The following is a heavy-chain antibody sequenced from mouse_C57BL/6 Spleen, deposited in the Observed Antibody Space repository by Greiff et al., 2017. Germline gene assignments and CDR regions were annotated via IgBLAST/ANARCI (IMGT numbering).Heavy chain of an antibody. CDR1: GYAFSSSW. Sequence: VQLQQSGPELVKPGASVKISCKASGYAFSSSWMNWVKQRPGKGLEWIGRIYPGDGDTNYNGKFKGKATLTADKSSSTAYMQLSSLTSEDSAVYVCARRRVYDGPFDDWGQGTTLTVSS. J-gene: IGHJ2*01. CDR2: IYPGDGDT. D-gene: IGHD2-3*01. CDR3: ARRRVYDGPFDD. V-gene: IGHV1-82*01.